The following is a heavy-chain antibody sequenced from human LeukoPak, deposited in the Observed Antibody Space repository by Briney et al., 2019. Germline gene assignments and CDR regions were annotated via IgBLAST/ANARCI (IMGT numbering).Heavy chain of an antibody. CDR3: AKRHSRGYSSFDY. D-gene: IGHD3-22*01. Sequence: ASVKVSCKASGYTFTSYYMHWVRQAPGQGLEWMGIINPSGGSTSYAQKFQGRVTLTRDMSTSTVYMELSSLRSEDTAVYYCAKRHSRGYSSFDYWGQGTLVTVSS. J-gene: IGHJ4*02. CDR1: GYTFTSYY. V-gene: IGHV1-46*01. CDR2: INPSGGST.